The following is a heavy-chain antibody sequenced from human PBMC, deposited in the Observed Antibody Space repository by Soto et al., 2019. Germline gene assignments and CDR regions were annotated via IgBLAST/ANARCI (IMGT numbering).Heavy chain of an antibody. D-gene: IGHD2-8*01. Sequence: TETLSLTCTVSGGSVSNSNYYWGCIRQSPGKGLEWIGSVYYRGRSYSKSSVKSRVTISVDTSKNQFSLNLNSVTASDTAVYFCVSQRTSVLTQAYFDYWGPGALVTVSS. V-gene: IGHV4-39*01. CDR2: VYYRGRS. J-gene: IGHJ4*02. CDR1: GGSVSNSNYY. CDR3: VSQRTSVLTQAYFDY.